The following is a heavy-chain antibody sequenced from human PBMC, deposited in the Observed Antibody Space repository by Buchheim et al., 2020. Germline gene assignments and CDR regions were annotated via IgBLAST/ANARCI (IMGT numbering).Heavy chain of an antibody. V-gene: IGHV3-21*01. CDR1: GFTFSSYS. CDR2: ISSISSYI. D-gene: IGHD1-26*01. J-gene: IGHJ4*02. CDR3: ASFKVSYPAFDY. Sequence: EVQLVESGGGLVKPGGSLRLSCAASGFTFSSYSMNWVRQAPGKGLEWVSSISSISSYIYYADSVKGRFTISRANAKNSLYLQMNSLRAEDTAVYYCASFKVSYPAFDYWGQGTL.